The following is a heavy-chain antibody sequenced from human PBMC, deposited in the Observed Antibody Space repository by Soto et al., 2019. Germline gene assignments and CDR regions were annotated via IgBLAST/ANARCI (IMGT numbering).Heavy chain of an antibody. CDR1: GFTFSSYT. D-gene: IGHD3-10*01. CDR3: VKEGRLAVGGLDL. CDR2: ISSSSTYI. Sequence: EVQLVESGGGLVKPGGSLRLSCAASGFTFSSYTMNWVRQAPGKGLEWVSSISSSSTYIYYADSVKGRFTISRDNAKNTLSLQMDSLRVEDTAIYYCVKEGRLAVGGLDLWGQGALVTVSS. V-gene: IGHV3-21*04. J-gene: IGHJ5*02.